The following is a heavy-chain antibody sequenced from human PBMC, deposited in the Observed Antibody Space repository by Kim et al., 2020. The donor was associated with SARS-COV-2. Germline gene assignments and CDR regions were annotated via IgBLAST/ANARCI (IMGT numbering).Heavy chain of an antibody. CDR2: ISYDGSNK. CDR1: GFTFSSYG. CDR3: ARETKFTTVTTRVPKGPFDY. J-gene: IGHJ4*02. D-gene: IGHD4-17*01. V-gene: IGHV3-33*05. Sequence: GGSLRLSCAASGFTFSSYGMHWVRQAPGKGLEWVAVISYDGSNKYYADSVKGRFTISRDNSKNTLYLQMNSLRAEDTAVYYCARETKFTTVTTRVPKGPFDYWGQGTLVTVSS.